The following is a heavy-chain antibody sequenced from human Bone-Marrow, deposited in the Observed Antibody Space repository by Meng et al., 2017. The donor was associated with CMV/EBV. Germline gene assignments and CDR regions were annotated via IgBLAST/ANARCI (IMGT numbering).Heavy chain of an antibody. D-gene: IGHD2-21*01. Sequence: SVKVSCKASGGTFSSYAISWVRQAPGQGLEWMGGIIPIFGTANYAQKFQGRVTITTDESTSTAYMELSSLRSEDTAVYYCARGVMKFDCGGDCYSYYFYYWGQGTLVTVSS. CDR3: ARGVMKFDCGGDCYSYYFYY. V-gene: IGHV1-69*05. CDR2: IIPIFGTA. CDR1: GGTFSSYA. J-gene: IGHJ4*02.